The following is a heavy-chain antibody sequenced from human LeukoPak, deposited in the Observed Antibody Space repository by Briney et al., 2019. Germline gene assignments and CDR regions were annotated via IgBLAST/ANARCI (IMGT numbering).Heavy chain of an antibody. J-gene: IGHJ5*02. V-gene: IGHV1-18*01. D-gene: IGHD2-2*01. CDR3: ARDGLRYCSSTSCRPSNWFDP. CDR1: GYTFTSYG. Sequence: EASVKVSCKASGYTFTSYGISWVRQATGQGLEWMGWISAYNGNTNYAQKLQGRVTMTTDTSTSTAYMELRSLRSDDTAVYYCARDGLRYCSSTSCRPSNWFDPWGQGTLVTVSS. CDR2: ISAYNGNT.